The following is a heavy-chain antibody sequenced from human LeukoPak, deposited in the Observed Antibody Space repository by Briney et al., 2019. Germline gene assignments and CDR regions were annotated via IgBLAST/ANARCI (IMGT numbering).Heavy chain of an antibody. V-gene: IGHV1-69*13. CDR3: ARVDSGGYLVDY. D-gene: IGHD3-22*01. CDR2: IIPIFGTA. Sequence: ASVKVFCKASGGTFSSYAISWVRQAPGQGLEWMGGIIPIFGTANYAQKFQGRVTITADESTSTAYMELSSLRSEDTAVYYCARVDSGGYLVDYWGQGTLVTVSS. J-gene: IGHJ4*02. CDR1: GGTFSSYA.